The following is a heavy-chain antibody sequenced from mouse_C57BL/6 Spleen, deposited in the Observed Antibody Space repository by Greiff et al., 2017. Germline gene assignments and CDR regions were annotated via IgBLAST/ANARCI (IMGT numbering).Heavy chain of an antibody. CDR2: IDPENGDT. D-gene: IGHD5-1-1*01. J-gene: IGHJ3*01. Sequence: VQLKQSGAELVRPGASVKLSCTASGFNIKDDYMHWVKQRPEQGLEWIGWIDPENGDTEYASKFQGKATITADTSSNTAYLQLSSLTSEDTAVYYCTPYRTWFADWGQGTLVTVSA. CDR1: GFNIKDDY. CDR3: TPYRTWFAD. V-gene: IGHV14-4*01.